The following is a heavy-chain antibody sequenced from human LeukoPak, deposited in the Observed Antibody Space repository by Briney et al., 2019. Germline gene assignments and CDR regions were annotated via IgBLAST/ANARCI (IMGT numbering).Heavy chain of an antibody. J-gene: IGHJ4*02. Sequence: ASVKVSCKASGYTFTSYGISWVRQAPGQGLEWMGWISAYNGNTNYAQKLQGRVTMTTDTSTSTAYMELRSLRSDDTAVYYCANFPGYCSGGSCYYYWGQGTLVTVSS. CDR2: ISAYNGNT. CDR1: GYTFTSYG. V-gene: IGHV1-18*01. CDR3: ANFPGYCSGGSCYYY. D-gene: IGHD2-15*01.